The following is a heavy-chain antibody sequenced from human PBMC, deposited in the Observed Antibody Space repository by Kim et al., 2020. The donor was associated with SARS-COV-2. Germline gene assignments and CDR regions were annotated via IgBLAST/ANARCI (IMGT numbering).Heavy chain of an antibody. CDR1: GFTFSSYA. J-gene: IGHJ3*01. D-gene: IGHD2-21*01. CDR2: IYSGGSSI. Sequence: GGSLRLSCAASGFTFSSYAMHWVRQAPGKGLEWVSVIYSGGSSIYYADSVKGRFTISRDNSKNTLYLQMNSLRAEDTAVYYCAKGDSDGFPPCAFYVWG. V-gene: IGHV3-23*03. CDR3: AKGDSDGFPPCAFYV.